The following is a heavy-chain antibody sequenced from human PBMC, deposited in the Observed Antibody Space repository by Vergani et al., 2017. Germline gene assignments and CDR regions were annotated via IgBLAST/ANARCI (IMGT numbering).Heavy chain of an antibody. Sequence: QVQLQESGPGLVKPSETLSLTCAVSGYSISSGYYWGWIRQPPGKGLEWIGSIYHSGSTYYNPSLKSRVTISVDTSKNQFSLKLSSVTAADTAVYYCARLIGYVRAVAASYVDYWGQGTLVTVSS. D-gene: IGHD6-19*01. V-gene: IGHV4-38-2*01. J-gene: IGHJ4*02. CDR1: GYSISSGYY. CDR2: IYHSGST. CDR3: ARLIGYVRAVAASYVDY.